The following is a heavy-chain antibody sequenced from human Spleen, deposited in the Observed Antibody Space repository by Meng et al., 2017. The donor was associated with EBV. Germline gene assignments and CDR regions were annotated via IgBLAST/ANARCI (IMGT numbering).Heavy chain of an antibody. V-gene: IGHV4-30-2*01. CDR2: IYHSGST. CDR1: CSITPGGLP. J-gene: IGHJ4*02. Sequence: GPGHVSPSPTLPATWLSLWCSITPGGLPRGWGREPPGKGLEWIGHIYHSGSTYYNPSVKSRVIMSVDRSKNQFSLKLTSVTAADTAVYYCARSATGWFFYYDYWGQGTLVTVSS. CDR3: ARSATGWFFYYDY. D-gene: IGHD2-15*01.